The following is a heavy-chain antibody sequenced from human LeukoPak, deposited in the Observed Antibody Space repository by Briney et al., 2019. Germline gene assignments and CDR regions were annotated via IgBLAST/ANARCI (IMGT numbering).Heavy chain of an antibody. Sequence: KPSETLSLTCTVSGGPISSSYWSWIGQPPGEGLERIGFIYYSGNTNYNPSLKSRVIISVDTSKNQFSLKLNSVTAADTAVYYCARDPPGSGSYYDYWGQGTLVTVSS. J-gene: IGHJ4*02. D-gene: IGHD3-10*01. V-gene: IGHV4-59*01. CDR2: IYYSGNT. CDR1: GGPISSSY. CDR3: ARDPPGSGSYYDY.